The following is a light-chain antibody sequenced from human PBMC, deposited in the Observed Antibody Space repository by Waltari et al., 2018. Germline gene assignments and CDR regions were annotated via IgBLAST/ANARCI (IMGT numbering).Light chain of an antibody. CDR3: QSYDSSLSGSPVV. V-gene: IGLV1-40*01. J-gene: IGLJ2*01. CDR1: SSNIGAGYD. CDR2: GNS. Sequence: QSVLTQPPSVSGAPGQRVTISCTGSSSNIGAGYDVHWYQHLPGTAPKLLIYGNSNRPSGVPDRFSGSKSGTSASLAITGLQAEDEADYYCQSYDSSLSGSPVVFGGGTKLTVL.